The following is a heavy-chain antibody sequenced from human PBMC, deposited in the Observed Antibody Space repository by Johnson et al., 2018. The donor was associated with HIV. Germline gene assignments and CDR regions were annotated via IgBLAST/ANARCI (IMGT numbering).Heavy chain of an antibody. J-gene: IGHJ3*02. V-gene: IGHV3-23*01. D-gene: IGHD3-3*01. CDR2: ISGSGGST. CDR1: GFTFSSYA. CDR3: ARTSCYWPLGAFDI. Sequence: VQLLESGGGLVQPGGSLRLSCAASGFTFSSYAMSWVRQAPGKGLEWVSAISGSGGSTYYADSVKGRFTISRDNAKNSLYLQMNSLRAEDTAVYYCARTSCYWPLGAFDIWGQGTMVTVSS.